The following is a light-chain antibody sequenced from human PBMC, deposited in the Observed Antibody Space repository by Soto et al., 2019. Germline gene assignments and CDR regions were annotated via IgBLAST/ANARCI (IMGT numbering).Light chain of an antibody. J-gene: IGKJ1*01. CDR3: QQYNGHST. Sequence: DIQMTQSPSTLSASVGDRVTITCRASQTITRWLAWYQQKPGKAPKLLIYDASTLESGVPSRFSGSGSGTEFTHTISSLQSDDFATYFCQQYNGHSTFGQGTKVDIK. CDR2: DAS. CDR1: QTITRW. V-gene: IGKV1-5*01.